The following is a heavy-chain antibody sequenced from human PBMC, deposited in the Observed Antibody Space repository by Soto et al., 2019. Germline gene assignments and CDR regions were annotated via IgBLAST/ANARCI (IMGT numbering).Heavy chain of an antibody. CDR2: IYYSGST. Sequence: SETLSITCTFSVGSISSSSYYWGWIRQPPGKGLEWIGSIYYSGSTYYNPSLKSRVTISVDTSKNQFSLKLSSVTAADTAVYYCARPEGDYDSYFDYWGQGTLVTVSS. CDR1: VGSISSSSYY. CDR3: ARPEGDYDSYFDY. V-gene: IGHV4-39*01. D-gene: IGHD4-17*01. J-gene: IGHJ4*02.